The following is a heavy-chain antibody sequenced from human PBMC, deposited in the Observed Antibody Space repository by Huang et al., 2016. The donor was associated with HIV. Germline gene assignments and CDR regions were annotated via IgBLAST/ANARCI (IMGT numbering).Heavy chain of an antibody. CDR1: GYSFASYD. J-gene: IGHJ4*02. V-gene: IGHV1-8*01. CDR3: VRGWYIAALPYFDY. D-gene: IGHD6-6*01. Sequence: QVQLVQSGAEVRKPGASVKVSCEASGYSFASYDIHWVRQATGQGLEWMVWINPNRGNTGYEQKFQDRVTMTRNTSISTAYMELSSLRSEDTAKYFCVRGWYIAALPYFDYWGQGTLVTVSS. CDR2: INPNRGNT.